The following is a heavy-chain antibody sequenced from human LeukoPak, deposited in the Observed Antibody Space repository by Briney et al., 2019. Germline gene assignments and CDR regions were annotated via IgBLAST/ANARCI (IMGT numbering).Heavy chain of an antibody. J-gene: IGHJ4*02. CDR1: GGSISSYY. CDR2: IYYSGST. D-gene: IGHD2-15*01. Sequence: SETLSLTCTVSGGSISSYYWSWIRQPPGKGLEWIGYIYYSGSTNYNPSLKSRVTISVDTSKNQFPLRLSSVTAADTAVYYCARDPIGCSGGSCYSGYFDYWGQGTLVTVS. CDR3: ARDPIGCSGGSCYSGYFDY. V-gene: IGHV4-59*01.